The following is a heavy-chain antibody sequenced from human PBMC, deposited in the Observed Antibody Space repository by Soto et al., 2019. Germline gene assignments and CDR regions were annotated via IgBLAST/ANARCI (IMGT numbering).Heavy chain of an antibody. CDR1: GGTFSSYA. D-gene: IGHD2-2*01. V-gene: IGHV1-69*13. CDR2: IIPIFGTA. Sequence: GASVKVSCKASGGTFSSYAISWVRQAPGQGLEWMGGIIPIFGTANYAQKFQGRVTITADESTSTAYMELSSLRSEDTAVYYRAREVVVVPAAMPDYYYYGMDVWGQGTTVTVSS. CDR3: AREVVVVPAAMPDYYYYGMDV. J-gene: IGHJ6*02.